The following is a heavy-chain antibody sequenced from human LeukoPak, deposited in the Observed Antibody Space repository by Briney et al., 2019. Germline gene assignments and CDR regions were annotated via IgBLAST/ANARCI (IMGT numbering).Heavy chain of an antibody. J-gene: IGHJ6*03. D-gene: IGHD6-13*01. V-gene: IGHV6-1*01. CDR3: ARECRIAAAPGYYYYYMDV. Sequence: SQTLSLTCAISGDSVSSNSAAWNWIRQSPSRGLEWLGRTYYRSKWYNDYAESVKSRITINPDTSKHQFSLQLNSVTPEDTAVYYCARECRIAAAPGYYYYYMDVWGKGTTVTVSS. CDR2: TYYRSKWYN. CDR1: GDSVSSNSAA.